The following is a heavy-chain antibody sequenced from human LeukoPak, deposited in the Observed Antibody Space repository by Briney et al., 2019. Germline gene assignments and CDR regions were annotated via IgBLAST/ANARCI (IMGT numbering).Heavy chain of an antibody. J-gene: IGHJ4*02. CDR3: ARADYYGSGSYRPFDY. D-gene: IGHD3-10*01. Sequence: SETLSLTCTVSGGSISSGDYYWGWIRQSPGKGLEWIGNIFYSGTTYYNPSLKSRVTISVDTSKNQFSLKLSSVTAADTAVYYCARADYYGSGSYRPFDYWGQGTLVTVSS. CDR2: IFYSGTT. V-gene: IGHV4-39*07. CDR1: GGSISSGDYY.